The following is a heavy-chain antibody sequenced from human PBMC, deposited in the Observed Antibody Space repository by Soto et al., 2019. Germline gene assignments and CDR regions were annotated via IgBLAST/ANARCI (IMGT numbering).Heavy chain of an antibody. J-gene: IGHJ4*02. V-gene: IGHV1-18*01. CDR1: GNAFSGHG. CDR2: NNGYKGST. CDR3: GRDGDPGDQRYLDY. D-gene: IGHD3-16*01. Sequence: QVQLVQSGPEAKKPGASVTVSCQAFGNAFSGHGISWGRQAPGQGLEWMGWNNGYKGSTNYPRKLQDRVTMTTDKSTRTVYMELRSLTSDDTAVYYCGRDGDPGDQRYLDYWGQGTLVTVSS.